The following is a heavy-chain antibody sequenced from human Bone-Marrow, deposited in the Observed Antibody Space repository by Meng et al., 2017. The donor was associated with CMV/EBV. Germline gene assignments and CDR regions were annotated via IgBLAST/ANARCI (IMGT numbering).Heavy chain of an antibody. CDR1: GFTFSNFA. CDR2: ITADDGST. D-gene: IGHD3-10*01. Sequence: GGSLRLSCAASGFTFSNFAMSWVRHTPGKGLERVSAITADDGSTHYADSVNGRFSISRDNFENTLYLQMNSLRADDTAVYYCYGSFLGGVDHWGQGTLVTVSS. CDR3: YGSFLGGVDH. V-gene: IGHV3-23*01. J-gene: IGHJ4*02.